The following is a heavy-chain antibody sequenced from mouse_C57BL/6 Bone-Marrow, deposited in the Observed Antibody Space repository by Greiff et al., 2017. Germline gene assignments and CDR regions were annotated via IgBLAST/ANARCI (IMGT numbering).Heavy chain of an antibody. V-gene: IGHV1-50*01. CDR1: GYTFTSYW. CDR2: IDPTDSYT. CDR3: AREAPAGPGRFAF. D-gene: IGHD1-2*01. Sequence: QVQLQQPGAELVKPGASVKLSCKASGYTFTSYWMQWVKQRPGQGLEWIGEIDPTDSYTNYNQKFKGKATLTVDTSSSTAYMQRSRLPSEDSAVYYCAREAPAGPGRFAFWGQGTLVTVSA. J-gene: IGHJ3*01.